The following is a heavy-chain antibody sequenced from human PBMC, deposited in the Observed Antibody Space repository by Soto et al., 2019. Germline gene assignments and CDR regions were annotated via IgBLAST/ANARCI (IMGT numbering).Heavy chain of an antibody. Sequence: ASVKVSCTASGYTFTSYGISWVRQAPGQGLEWMGWISAYNGNTNYAQKLQGRVTMTTDTSTSTAYMELRSLRSDDTAVYYCARDAYYYDSSGYGDAFDIWGQGTMVTVSS. V-gene: IGHV1-18*01. D-gene: IGHD3-22*01. CDR2: ISAYNGNT. CDR1: GYTFTSYG. CDR3: ARDAYYYDSSGYGDAFDI. J-gene: IGHJ3*02.